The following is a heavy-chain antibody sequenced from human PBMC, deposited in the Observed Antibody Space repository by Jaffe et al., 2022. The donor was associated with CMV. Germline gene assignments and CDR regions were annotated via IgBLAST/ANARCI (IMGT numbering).Heavy chain of an antibody. CDR3: AASVDGFGEFDR. V-gene: IGHV3-48*03. CDR1: GFTFSSYE. D-gene: IGHD3-10*01. Sequence: EVQLVESGGGLVQPGGSLRLSCAASGFTFSSYEMNWVRQAPGKGLEWVSYISSSGSTIYYADSVKGRFTISRDNAKNSLYLQMNSLRAEDTAVYYCAASVDGFGEFDRWGQGTLVTVSS. J-gene: IGHJ5*02. CDR2: ISSSGSTI.